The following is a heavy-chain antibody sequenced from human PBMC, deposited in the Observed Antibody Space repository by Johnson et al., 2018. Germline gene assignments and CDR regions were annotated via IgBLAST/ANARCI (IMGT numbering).Heavy chain of an antibody. CDR3: AKFGSMIRGVFINAPEAFDV. V-gene: IGHV3-74*01. CDR2: ISSNGDT. Sequence: HWVRQRPGKGLMWVSRISSNGDTRYADFVEGRFTISRDNAKNTLYLQMNSLRPEDTAVYYCAKFGSMIRGVFINAPEAFDVWGQVTMVTVSS. D-gene: IGHD3-10*01. J-gene: IGHJ3*01.